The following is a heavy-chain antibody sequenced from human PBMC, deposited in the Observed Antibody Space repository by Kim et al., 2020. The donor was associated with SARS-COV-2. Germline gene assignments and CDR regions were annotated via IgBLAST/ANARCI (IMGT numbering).Heavy chain of an antibody. D-gene: IGHD4-4*01. J-gene: IGHJ6*02. CDR1: GYSFTSYW. Sequence: GESLKISCKGSGYSFTSYWIGWVRQMPGKGLEWMGIIYPGDSDTRYSPSFQGQVTISADKSISTAYLQWSSLKASDTAMYYCARLRPRGATVTAGGTDVWGQGTTVTVSS. CDR2: IYPGDSDT. CDR3: ARLRPRGATVTAGGTDV. V-gene: IGHV5-51*01.